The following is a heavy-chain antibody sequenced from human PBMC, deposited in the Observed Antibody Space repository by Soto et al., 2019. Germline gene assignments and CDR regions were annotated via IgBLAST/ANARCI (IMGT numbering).Heavy chain of an antibody. CDR2: LYWDDDK. V-gene: IGHV2-5*02. J-gene: IGHJ6*02. D-gene: IGHD2-21*02. CDR1: AFSLSTGGVG. CDR3: IQSRCGGDCLQSYASYSYSGMDV. Sequence: QITLKESGPTLVKPTQTLTLTCTFSAFSLSTGGVGVGWIRQPPGKALEWLALLYWDDDKRYSHSLRSRLTITADTSKNQVVLTITSMYPVDTAAYYCIQSRCGGDCLQSYASYSYSGMDVWGQVTTVIVSS.